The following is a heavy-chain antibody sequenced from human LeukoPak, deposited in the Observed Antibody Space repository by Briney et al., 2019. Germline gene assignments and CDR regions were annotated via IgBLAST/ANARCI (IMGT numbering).Heavy chain of an antibody. CDR3: ATVPPGYCSSTSCYRDY. D-gene: IGHD2-2*02. CDR1: GFTFSSYA. J-gene: IGHJ4*02. Sequence: GGSLRLSCAASGFTFSSYAMSWVRQAPGKGLEWVSAISGSGGSTHYADSVKGRFTISRDNSKNTLYLQMNSLRAEDTAVYYCATVPPGYCSSTSCYRDYWGQGTLVTVSS. CDR2: ISGSGGST. V-gene: IGHV3-23*01.